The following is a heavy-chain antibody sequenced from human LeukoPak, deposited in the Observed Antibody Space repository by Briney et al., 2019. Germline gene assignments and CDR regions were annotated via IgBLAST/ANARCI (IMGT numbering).Heavy chain of an antibody. CDR3: AKDRRAGSYDY. Sequence: PGGSLRLSCTASGFAVSNNYMSWVRQAPGKGLEWVSLIYNAVTYADSVKGRFTISRDDSKNTLYLQMNSLRAEDTAVYYCAKDRRAGSYDYWGQGTLVTVSS. D-gene: IGHD3-10*01. V-gene: IGHV3-53*01. CDR2: IYNAVT. CDR1: GFAVSNNY. J-gene: IGHJ4*02.